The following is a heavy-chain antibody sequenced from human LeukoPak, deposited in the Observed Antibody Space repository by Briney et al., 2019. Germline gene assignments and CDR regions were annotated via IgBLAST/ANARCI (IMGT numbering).Heavy chain of an antibody. Sequence: ASVKVSCKASGGTFSSYAISWVRQAPGQGLEWMGGIIPIFGTANYAQKFQGRVTITADESTSTAYMELSSLRSEDTAVYYCSAGATTCCGEDCYPSFFFYHGIDVWGQGTTVTVSS. CDR3: SAGATTCCGEDCYPSFFFYHGIDV. D-gene: IGHD2-21*02. J-gene: IGHJ6*02. CDR2: IIPIFGTA. CDR1: GGTFSSYA. V-gene: IGHV1-69*13.